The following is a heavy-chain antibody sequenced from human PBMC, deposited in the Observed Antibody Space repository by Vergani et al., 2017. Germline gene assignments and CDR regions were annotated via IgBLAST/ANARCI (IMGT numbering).Heavy chain of an antibody. J-gene: IGHJ4*02. CDR1: GFTFDDYT. CDR3: AKAWSGSYYPDY. D-gene: IGHD1-26*01. Sequence: EVQLVESGGGLVQPGGSLRLSCAASGFTFDDYTMHWVRQAPGKGLEWVSLISWDGGSTYYADSVKGRFTISRDNSKNSLYLQMNSLRTEDTALYYCAKAWSGSYYPDYWGQGTLVTVSS. V-gene: IGHV3-43*01. CDR2: ISWDGGST.